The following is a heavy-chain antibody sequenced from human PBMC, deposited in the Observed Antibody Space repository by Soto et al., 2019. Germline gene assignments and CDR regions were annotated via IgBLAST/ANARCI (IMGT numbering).Heavy chain of an antibody. J-gene: IGHJ4*02. Sequence: PSETLSLTCTVSGGSISSGDYYWSWIRQPPGKGLEWIGYIYYSGSTYYNPSLKSRVTISVDTSKNQFSLKLSSVTAADTAVYYCASNTVTTPSFDYWGQGTLVTVSS. CDR1: GGSISSGDYY. V-gene: IGHV4-30-4*01. D-gene: IGHD4-17*01. CDR3: ASNTVTTPSFDY. CDR2: IYYSGST.